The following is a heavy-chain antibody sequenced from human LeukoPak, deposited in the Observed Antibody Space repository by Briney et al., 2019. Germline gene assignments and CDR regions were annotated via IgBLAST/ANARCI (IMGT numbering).Heavy chain of an antibody. V-gene: IGHV4-59*01. CDR1: GGSISSYY. CDR2: IYYSGST. J-gene: IGHJ4*02. Sequence: SETLSLTCTVSGGSISSYYWTWIRQPPGKGLEWIGYIYYSGSTNYNPSLKSRVTISVDTSKNQFSLKLSSMTAADTAVYHCARGDFWSGEYSGYWGQGILVTVSS. CDR3: ARGDFWSGEYSGY. D-gene: IGHD3-3*01.